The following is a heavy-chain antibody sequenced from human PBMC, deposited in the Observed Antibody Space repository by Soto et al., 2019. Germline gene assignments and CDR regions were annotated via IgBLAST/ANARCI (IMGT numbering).Heavy chain of an antibody. V-gene: IGHV1-18*01. J-gene: IGHJ5*02. D-gene: IGHD6-13*01. CDR3: ARHSSSWYWPPGGANWFDP. CDR1: GYTFTSYG. CDR2: ISAYNGNT. Sequence: QVQLVQSGAEVKKPGASVKVSCKASGYTFTSYGISWVRQAPGQGLEWMGWISAYNGNTNYAQKLQGRVTMTTDTSTTTAYMELRSRRSDDTAVKYGARHSSSWYWPPGGANWFDPWGQGTLVTVSS.